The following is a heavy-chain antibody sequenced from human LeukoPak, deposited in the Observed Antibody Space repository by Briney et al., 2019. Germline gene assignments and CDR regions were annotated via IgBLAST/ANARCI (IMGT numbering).Heavy chain of an antibody. V-gene: IGHV3-72*01. CDR3: ARPNGIDWSIDYFDY. CDR2: IRNRARGHTT. J-gene: IGHJ4*02. D-gene: IGHD3-9*01. CDR1: GFIFSDHY. Sequence: GGSLRLSCAASGFIFSDHYMDWVRHPPGKGLEWVGRIRNRARGHTTEYAASVKGRFIVSRDDSKNTVYLQMNSLKTEDTAVYYCARPNGIDWSIDYFDYWGQGTLVTVPS.